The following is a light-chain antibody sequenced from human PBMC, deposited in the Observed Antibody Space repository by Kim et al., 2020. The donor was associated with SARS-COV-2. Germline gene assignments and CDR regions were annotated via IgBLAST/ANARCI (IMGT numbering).Light chain of an antibody. V-gene: IGLV2-14*03. CDR2: DVS. J-gene: IGLJ2*01. CDR1: SSDVGGYNY. Sequence: QSALTQPASVSGSPGQSITISCTGTSSDVGGYNYVSWYQQHPGKAPKLMIYDVSHRPSGVSTRFSGSKSGNTASLTISGLQAEDEAGYYCSSYTSSSTVVFGGGTQLTVL. CDR3: SSYTSSSTVV.